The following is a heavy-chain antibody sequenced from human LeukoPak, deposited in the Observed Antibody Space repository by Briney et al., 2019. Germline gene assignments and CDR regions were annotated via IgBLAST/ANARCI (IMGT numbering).Heavy chain of an antibody. CDR1: GFTLSNSW. D-gene: IGHD3-10*01. Sequence: GGSLRLSCAASGFTLSNSWMSWVRHAPGKGLEWVANIKQDGSEKYYVDSVKGGFSISRDNAKNSLYLQMNSLRAEDTAVYYCARMVRLDYWGQGTLVTVSS. J-gene: IGHJ4*02. CDR2: IKQDGSEK. V-gene: IGHV3-7*02. CDR3: ARMVRLDY.